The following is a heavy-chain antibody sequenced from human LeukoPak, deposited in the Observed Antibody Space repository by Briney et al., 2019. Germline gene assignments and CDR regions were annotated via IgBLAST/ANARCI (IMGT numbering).Heavy chain of an antibody. Sequence: SETLSLTCIVSGGSISSSSYYWGWIRQPPGKGLEWIGSIYYSGSTYYNPSLKSRVTISVDTSKNQFSLKLSSVTAADTAVYYCTRQGGWLLLFDYWGQGTLVTVSS. CDR1: GGSISSSSYY. D-gene: IGHD3-22*01. CDR3: TRQGGWLLLFDY. J-gene: IGHJ4*02. CDR2: IYYSGST. V-gene: IGHV4-39*01.